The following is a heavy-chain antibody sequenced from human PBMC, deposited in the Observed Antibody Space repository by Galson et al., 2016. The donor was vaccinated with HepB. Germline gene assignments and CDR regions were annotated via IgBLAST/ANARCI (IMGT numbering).Heavy chain of an antibody. CDR3: ANIRLWYYFDL. Sequence: ETLSLTCTVSGGSISSGSYYWGWIRQPPGRGLEWIGNIYSTGNTYYSPSLKSRVTISVDTSKNQFSLKLSSVTAADTAVYYCANIRLWYYFDLWGQGTLVTVSS. V-gene: IGHV4-39*01. D-gene: IGHD2-8*02. J-gene: IGHJ4*02. CDR2: IYSTGNT. CDR1: GGSISSGSYY.